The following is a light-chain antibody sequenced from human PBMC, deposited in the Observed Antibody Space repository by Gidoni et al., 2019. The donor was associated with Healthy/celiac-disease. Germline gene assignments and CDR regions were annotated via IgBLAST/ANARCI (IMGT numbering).Light chain of an antibody. CDR3: SSYTSSSTYVV. CDR1: SRDVGGYNY. CDR2: DVS. J-gene: IGLJ2*01. Sequence: QSALTQPASVSGSPGQSITISCTGNSRDVGGYNYVSWYQQHPGKAPKLMIYDVSNRPSGVSNRFSGSKSGNTASLTISGLQAEDEADYYCSSYTSSSTYVVFGGGTKLTVL. V-gene: IGLV2-14*01.